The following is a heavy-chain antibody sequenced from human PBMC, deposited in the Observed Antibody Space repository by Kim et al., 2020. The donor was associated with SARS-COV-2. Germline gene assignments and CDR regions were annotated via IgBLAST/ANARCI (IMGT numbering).Heavy chain of an antibody. V-gene: IGHV4-34*01. CDR1: GGSFSGYY. J-gene: IGHJ3*02. D-gene: IGHD3-10*01. Sequence: SETLSLTCAVYGGSFSGYYWSWIRQPPGKGLEWIGEINHSGSTNYNPSLKSRVTISVDTSKNQFSPKLSSVTAADTAVYYCARGRTHYYGSGSYGAFDIWGQGTMVTVSS. CDR2: INHSGST. CDR3: ARGRTHYYGSGSYGAFDI.